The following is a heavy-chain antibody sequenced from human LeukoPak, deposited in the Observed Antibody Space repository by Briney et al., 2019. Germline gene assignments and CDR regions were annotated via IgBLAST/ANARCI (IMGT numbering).Heavy chain of an antibody. V-gene: IGHV3-23*01. Sequence: GGSLRLSCAASGFTFSSYAMSWVRQAPGKGLEWVSAISGSGGSTYYADSVKGRFTISRDNAKNSLYLQMNSLRAEDTAVYYCARDWTGGNSDYWGQGTLVTVSS. CDR1: GFTFSSYA. CDR2: ISGSGGST. J-gene: IGHJ4*02. D-gene: IGHD2-8*02. CDR3: ARDWTGGNSDY.